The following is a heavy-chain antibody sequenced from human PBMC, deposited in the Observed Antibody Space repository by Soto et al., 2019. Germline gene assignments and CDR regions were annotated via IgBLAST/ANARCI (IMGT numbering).Heavy chain of an antibody. CDR1: GYTFTSYG. CDR2: ISAYNGNT. Sequence: GASVKVSCKASGYTFTSYGMSWVRQAPGQGLEWMGWISAYNGNTNYAQKLQGRVTLTTDTSTSTAYMELRSLRSDDTAVYYCARDRYCSGGSCLLNYHYGMDVWGQGTTVTVSS. CDR3: ARDRYCSGGSCLLNYHYGMDV. V-gene: IGHV1-18*01. D-gene: IGHD2-15*01. J-gene: IGHJ6*02.